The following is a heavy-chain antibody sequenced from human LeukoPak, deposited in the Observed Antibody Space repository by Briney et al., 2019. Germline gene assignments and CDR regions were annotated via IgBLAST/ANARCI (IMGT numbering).Heavy chain of an antibody. Sequence: GGSLRLSCAASGFTFSSYWMHWVRQAPGKGLVWVSRINSDGSSTSYADSVKGRFTISRDNAKNTLYLQMNRLRAEDTAVYYCARGEMLDGFDYWGQGTLVTVSS. J-gene: IGHJ4*02. V-gene: IGHV3-74*01. CDR3: ARGEMLDGFDY. CDR1: GFTFSSYW. CDR2: INSDGSST. D-gene: IGHD2-8*01.